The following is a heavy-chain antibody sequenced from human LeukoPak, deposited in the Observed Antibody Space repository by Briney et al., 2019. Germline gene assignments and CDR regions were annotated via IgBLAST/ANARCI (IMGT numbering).Heavy chain of an antibody. CDR2: IYYSGST. CDR1: GGSISSYY. D-gene: IGHD3-10*01. CDR3: ARMTMVRGVQFDY. Sequence: SETLSLTCTVSGGSISSYYWSWIRQPPGKGLEWIGYIYYSGSTNYNPSLKSRVTISVDTSKNQFSLKLSSVTAADTAVYYCARMTMVRGVQFDYWGQGTLVTVSS. V-gene: IGHV4-59*08. J-gene: IGHJ4*02.